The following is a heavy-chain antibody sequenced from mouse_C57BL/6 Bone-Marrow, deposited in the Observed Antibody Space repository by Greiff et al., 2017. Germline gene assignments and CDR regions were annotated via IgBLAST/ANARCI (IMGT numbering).Heavy chain of an antibody. V-gene: IGHV1-61*01. Sequence: QVQLQQPGAELVRPGSSVKLSCKASGYNFTSYWMDWVKQRPGQGLEWIGNIYPSDSETHYNQKFKDKATLTVDKSSSTAYMQLSSLTSEDSAVYYCARGRLRVDYWGQGTTLTVSS. CDR3: ARGRLRVDY. J-gene: IGHJ2*01. D-gene: IGHD1-1*01. CDR1: GYNFTSYW. CDR2: IYPSDSET.